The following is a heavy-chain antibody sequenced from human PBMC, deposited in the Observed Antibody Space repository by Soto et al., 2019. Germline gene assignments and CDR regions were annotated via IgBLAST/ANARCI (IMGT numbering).Heavy chain of an antibody. D-gene: IGHD3-10*01. V-gene: IGHV3-30*18. CDR3: AKGITMVRGVMDYYYGMDV. J-gene: IGHJ6*02. CDR2: ISYDGSNK. CDR1: GFTLSSYG. Sequence: PGGSLRLSCAASGFTLSSYGMHWVRQAPGKGLEWVAVISYDGSNKYYADSVKGRFTISRDNSKNTLYLQMNSLRAEDTAVYYCAKGITMVRGVMDYYYGMDVWGQGTTVTVSS.